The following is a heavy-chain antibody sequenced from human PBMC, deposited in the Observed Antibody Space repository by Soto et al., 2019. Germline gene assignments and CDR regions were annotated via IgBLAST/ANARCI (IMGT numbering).Heavy chain of an antibody. Sequence: SETLSLSCTVSDGSINSDGYYWSCNRQNQEKGLEWIVYFNYSGATYYNPSLKSLLTISVDTSKNHFSLQLTSVIAAYTALYYCARESYSFGRAFDIWGHGTLVTVSS. CDR2: FNYSGAT. D-gene: IGHD5-18*01. CDR3: ARESYSFGRAFDI. J-gene: IGHJ4*01. V-gene: IGHV4-31*01. CDR1: DGSINSDGYY.